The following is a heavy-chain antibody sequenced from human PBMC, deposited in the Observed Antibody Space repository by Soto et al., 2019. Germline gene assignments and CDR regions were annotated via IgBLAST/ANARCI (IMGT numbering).Heavy chain of an antibody. Sequence: PSETLSLTCTVSGDSFSSYYWSWIRQPPGKGLEWIGYIYYSGTTNYSPSLKSRVTIPVDTSKKQFSLMLSSVTAADTAVYYCARETRGYSGYGFDYWGQGMLVTVSS. D-gene: IGHD5-12*01. V-gene: IGHV4-59*01. CDR1: GDSFSSYY. J-gene: IGHJ4*02. CDR3: ARETRGYSGYGFDY. CDR2: IYYSGTT.